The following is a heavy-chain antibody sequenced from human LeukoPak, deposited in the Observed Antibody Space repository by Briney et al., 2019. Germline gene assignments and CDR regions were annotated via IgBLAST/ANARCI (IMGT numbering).Heavy chain of an antibody. V-gene: IGHV3-30*02. Sequence: PGGSLRLSCAASGFTFSTYGMHWVRQAPGKGLEWVAFIRYDGSNKYYADSVKGRFTISRDNSKNTLYLQMNSLRAEDTAVYYCAKDQGDGYSTNDYWGQGTLVTVSS. CDR3: AKDQGDGYSTNDY. CDR2: IRYDGSNK. J-gene: IGHJ4*02. CDR1: GFTFSTYG. D-gene: IGHD5-24*01.